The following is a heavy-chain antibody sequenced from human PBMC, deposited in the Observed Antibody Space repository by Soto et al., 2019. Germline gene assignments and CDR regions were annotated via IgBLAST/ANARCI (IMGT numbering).Heavy chain of an antibody. CDR3: ARDMGPPAHWAY. V-gene: IGHV1-18*01. CDR2: ISPYYGNT. J-gene: IGHJ4*02. D-gene: IGHD3-10*01. Sequence: ASVKVSCKASGYTFTTHGITWVRLAPGQGLEWMGWISPYYGNTNSAPSLQDRVSMTTDTSTSTAYLELKSLRIDDTAVYYCARDMGPPAHWAYWGQGTLVTVSS. CDR1: GYTFTTHG.